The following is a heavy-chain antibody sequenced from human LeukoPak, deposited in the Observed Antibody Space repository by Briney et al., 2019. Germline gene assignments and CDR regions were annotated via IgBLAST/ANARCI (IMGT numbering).Heavy chain of an antibody. CDR1: GFTFSSYS. V-gene: IGHV3-21*01. CDR3: ARGTLLYYDSIFY. D-gene: IGHD3-22*01. J-gene: IGHJ4*02. Sequence: GGSLRLSCVASGFTFSSYSMNWVRQAPGKGLEWVSCIGSSSNYIYYGDSVKGRFTISRDNAKSSLYLQMNSLRAEDTAVYYCARGTLLYYDSIFYWGQGTLVTVSS. CDR2: IGSSSNYI.